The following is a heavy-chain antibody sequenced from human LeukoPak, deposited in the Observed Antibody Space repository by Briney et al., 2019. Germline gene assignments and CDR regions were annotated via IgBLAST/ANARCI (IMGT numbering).Heavy chain of an antibody. CDR1: GYSFTGYW. Sequence: GESLKISCKGSGYSFTGYWIGWVRQMPGKGLEWMGIIYPGDSDTRYSPSFQGQVTISADKSISTAYLQWSSLKASDTAMYYCAGTLNYYDSSAYYLAPFDYWGQGTLVAVSS. CDR3: AGTLNYYDSSAYYLAPFDY. J-gene: IGHJ4*02. CDR2: IYPGDSDT. D-gene: IGHD3-22*01. V-gene: IGHV5-51*01.